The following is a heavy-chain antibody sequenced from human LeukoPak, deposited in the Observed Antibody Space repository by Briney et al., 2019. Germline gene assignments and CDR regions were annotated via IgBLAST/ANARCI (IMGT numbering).Heavy chain of an antibody. J-gene: IGHJ5*02. CDR3: ANGVVVVPAAQSPSYNWFDP. CDR1: GGSFSGYY. Sequence: PSETLSLTCAVYGGSFSGYYWSWIRQPPGKGLEWIGEINHSGSTNYNPSLKSRVTISVDTSKNQFFLKLSSVTAADTAVYYCANGVVVVPAAQSPSYNWFDPWGQGTLVTVSS. CDR2: INHSGST. D-gene: IGHD2-2*01. V-gene: IGHV4-34*01.